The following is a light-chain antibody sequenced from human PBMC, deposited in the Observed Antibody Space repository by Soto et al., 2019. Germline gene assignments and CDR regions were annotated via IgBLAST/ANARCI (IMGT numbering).Light chain of an antibody. V-gene: IGKV3-15*01. Sequence: DILLTQSPATLSLSPGERPTISCRASQSVSSNLAWYQQKPGQAPRLLIYGASTRATGIPARFIGSGSGTELTLTISILQSEDFAVYYCQQYNNWPPITFGQGTRLEI. CDR1: QSVSSN. CDR3: QQYNNWPPIT. CDR2: GAS. J-gene: IGKJ5*01.